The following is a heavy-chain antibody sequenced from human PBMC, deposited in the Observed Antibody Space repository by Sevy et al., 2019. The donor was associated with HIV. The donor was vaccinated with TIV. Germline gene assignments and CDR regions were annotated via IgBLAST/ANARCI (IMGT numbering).Heavy chain of an antibody. CDR1: GFTFRTYS. CDR3: ASDFTIFGVFSGIDY. J-gene: IGHJ4*02. CDR2: ISDDSRYI. V-gene: IGHV3-21*04. D-gene: IGHD3-3*01. Sequence: GGSLRLSCAASGFTFRTYSMNWVRQAPGKGLERLSSISDDSRYIYYSDSVKGRFTISRANAKNLLYLQMNNLRVEDTAISYCASDFTIFGVFSGIDYWGQGNLVTVSS.